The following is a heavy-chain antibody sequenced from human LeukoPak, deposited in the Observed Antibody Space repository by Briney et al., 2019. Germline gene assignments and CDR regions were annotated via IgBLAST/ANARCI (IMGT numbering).Heavy chain of an antibody. CDR1: GFTFRYYA. CDR2: ISNDGSTQ. Sequence: GGSLTLSCSPSGFTFRYYAMRWVRPAPGKGLEWVIVISNDGSTQSHTYSVKGPCIISRADSKNSMYLQMNSLRVDDPTLVCRARCPDPVVGGARRAFDLWGQGTRVPVSS. CDR3: ARCPDPVVGGARRAFDL. V-gene: IGHV3-30-3*01. D-gene: IGHD3-10*01. J-gene: IGHJ3*01.